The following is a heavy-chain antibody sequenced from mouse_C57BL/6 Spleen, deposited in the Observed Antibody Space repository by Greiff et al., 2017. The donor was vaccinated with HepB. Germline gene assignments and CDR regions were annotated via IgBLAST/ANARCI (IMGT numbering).Heavy chain of an antibody. CDR3: ARSTMVMYCFDY. CDR1: GFTFTDYY. D-gene: IGHD2-2*01. CDR2: IRNKANGYTT. V-gene: IGHV7-3*01. J-gene: IGHJ2*01. Sequence: EVQLVESGGGLVQPGGSLSLSCAASGFTFTDYYMSWVRQPPGKALEWLGFIRNKANGYTTEYSASVKGRFTISRDNSQSILYLQMNALRAEDSATYYCARSTMVMYCFDYWGQGTTLTVSS.